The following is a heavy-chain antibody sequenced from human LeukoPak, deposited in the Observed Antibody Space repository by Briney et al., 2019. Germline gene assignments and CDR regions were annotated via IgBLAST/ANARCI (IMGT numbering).Heavy chain of an antibody. D-gene: IGHD5-24*01. CDR2: ISDSGGNT. V-gene: IGHV3-23*01. CDR1: GFIFSSFA. J-gene: IGHJ3*02. CDR3: AKRRDGFDI. Sequence: GGSLRLSCTASGFIFSSFAMHWVRQAPRKGREWVSAISDSGGNTYYADSVKGRFTISRDNSKYTLYLQMNSLRAEDTAVYYCAKRRDGFDIWGQGTMVTVSS.